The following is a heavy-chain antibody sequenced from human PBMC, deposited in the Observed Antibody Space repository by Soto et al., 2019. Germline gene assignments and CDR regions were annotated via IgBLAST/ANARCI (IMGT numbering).Heavy chain of an antibody. D-gene: IGHD3-10*01. V-gene: IGHV4-34*01. CDR2: INHSGST. CDR3: ARGRTPPYYYYGSGSYFSFFDY. J-gene: IGHJ4*02. CDR1: GGSFSGYY. Sequence: SETLSLTCAVYGGSFSGYYWSWIRQPPGRGLEWIGEINHSGSTNYNPSLKSRVTISVDTSKNQFSLKLSSVTAADTAVYYCARGRTPPYYYYGSGSYFSFFDYWGQGTLVTVSS.